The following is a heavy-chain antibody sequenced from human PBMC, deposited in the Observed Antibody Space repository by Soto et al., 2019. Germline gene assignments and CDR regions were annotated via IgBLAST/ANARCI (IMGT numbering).Heavy chain of an antibody. J-gene: IGHJ4*02. CDR1: GFTFSSYG. Sequence: QVQLVESGGGVVQPGRSLRLSCAASGFTFSSYGMHWVRQAPGKGLEWVAVISYDGSNKYYADSVKGRFTISRDNSKNTRYLQMNSLRAEDTDVYYCAKGLLAAPYFDYWGQGTLVTVSS. V-gene: IGHV3-30*18. CDR2: ISYDGSNK. D-gene: IGHD2-15*01. CDR3: AKGLLAAPYFDY.